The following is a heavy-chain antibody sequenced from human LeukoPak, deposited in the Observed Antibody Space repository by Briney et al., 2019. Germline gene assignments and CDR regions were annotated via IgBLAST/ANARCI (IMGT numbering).Heavy chain of an antibody. CDR3: ARDLFSGTYSSGWYGNYYGMDV. CDR1: GYTFTSYY. V-gene: IGHV1-46*01. D-gene: IGHD6-19*01. J-gene: IGHJ6*02. CDR2: INPSGGST. Sequence: ASVKVSCKASGYTFTSYYMHWVRQAPGQGLEWMGIINPSGGSTSYAQKFQGRVTMTRDTSTGTVYMELSSLRSEDTAVYYCARDLFSGTYSSGWYGNYYGMDVWGQGTTVTVSS.